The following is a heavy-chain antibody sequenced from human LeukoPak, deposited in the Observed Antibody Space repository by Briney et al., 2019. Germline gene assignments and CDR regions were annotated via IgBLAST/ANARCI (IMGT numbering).Heavy chain of an antibody. CDR1: GFTFSSYG. V-gene: IGHV3-30*18. CDR2: ISYDGSNK. CDR3: AKDPQYYYDSSGYYYVRSNYYYGMDV. J-gene: IGHJ6*02. Sequence: PGRSLRLSCAASGFTFSSYGMHWVRQAPGKGLEWVAVISYDGSNKYYADSVKGRFTISRDNSKNTLYLQMNSLRAEDTVVYYCAKDPQYYYDSSGYYYVRSNYYYGMDVWGQGTTVTVSS. D-gene: IGHD3-22*01.